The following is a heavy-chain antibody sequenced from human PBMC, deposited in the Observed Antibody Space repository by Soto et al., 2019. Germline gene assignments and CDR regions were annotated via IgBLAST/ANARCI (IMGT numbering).Heavy chain of an antibody. CDR2: IYYSGST. J-gene: IGHJ4*02. CDR1: GGSISSGDYY. D-gene: IGHD6-19*01. CDR3: PRGRIAVAGTTLDY. Sequence: SETLSLTCTVSGGSISSGDYYWSWIRQPPGKGLEWIGYIYYSGSTYYNPSLKSRVTISVDTSKNQFSLKLSSVTAADTAVYYCPRGRIAVAGTTLDYWGQGTLVTFSS. V-gene: IGHV4-30-4*01.